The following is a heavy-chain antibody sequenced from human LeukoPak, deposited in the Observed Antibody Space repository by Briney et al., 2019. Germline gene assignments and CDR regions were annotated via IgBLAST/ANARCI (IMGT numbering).Heavy chain of an antibody. J-gene: IGHJ3*02. Sequence: GGSLRLSCAASGFTVSSNYMSWARQAPGKGLEWVSVIYSGGSTYYADSVKGRFTISRDNSKNTLYLQMNSLRAEDTAVYYCARGIWFGTCDIWGQGTMVTVSS. D-gene: IGHD3-10*01. CDR2: IYSGGST. CDR1: GFTVSSNY. V-gene: IGHV3-53*01. CDR3: ARGIWFGTCDI.